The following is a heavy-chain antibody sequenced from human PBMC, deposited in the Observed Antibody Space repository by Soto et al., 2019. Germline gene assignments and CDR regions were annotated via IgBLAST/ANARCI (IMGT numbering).Heavy chain of an antibody. Sequence: EVQLLESGGGLVQPGGSLRLSCVASGFTFSSSAMSGVRQAPGKGLEWVSAIGSSGHTTHSADSVKGRFTISIDNSENALFLEMNSLRVEDTALYYCAKGDRDSGWYWGQGTLVTVFS. J-gene: IGHJ4*02. D-gene: IGHD6-19*01. V-gene: IGHV3-23*01. CDR2: IGSSGHTT. CDR3: AKGDRDSGWY. CDR1: GFTFSSSA.